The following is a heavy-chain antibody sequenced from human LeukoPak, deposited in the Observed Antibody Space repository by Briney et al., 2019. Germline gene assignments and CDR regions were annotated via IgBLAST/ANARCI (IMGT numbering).Heavy chain of an antibody. J-gene: IGHJ3*02. Sequence: GASVKVSCKASGYTFTGYYMHWVRQAPGQGLEWMAWINPNSGVTNYAQKFQGRVTMTRDTSISTAYMELSRLRSDDTAVYYCARDRAWIQLWLDAFDIWGQGTMVTVSS. CDR2: INPNSGVT. CDR1: GYTFTGYY. D-gene: IGHD5-18*01. V-gene: IGHV1-2*02. CDR3: ARDRAWIQLWLDAFDI.